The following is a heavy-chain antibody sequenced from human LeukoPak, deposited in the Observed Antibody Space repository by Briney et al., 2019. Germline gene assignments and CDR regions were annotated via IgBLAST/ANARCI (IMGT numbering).Heavy chain of an antibody. Sequence: GGSLRLSCAASGFTFSSYWMHWVRQAPGKGLVWVSRINSDGSSTSYADSVKGRFTISRDNAKNTLYLQMNSLRAEDTAVYYRARDYTVGATLGYWGQGTLVTVSS. J-gene: IGHJ4*02. CDR1: GFTFSSYW. CDR3: ARDYTVGATLGY. CDR2: INSDGSST. D-gene: IGHD1-26*01. V-gene: IGHV3-74*01.